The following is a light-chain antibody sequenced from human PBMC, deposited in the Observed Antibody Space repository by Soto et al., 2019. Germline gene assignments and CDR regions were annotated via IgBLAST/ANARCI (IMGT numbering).Light chain of an antibody. V-gene: IGKV3-11*01. Sequence: IVLKQSPATLSLSPGERATLSCRASQSVSSYLAWYQQKPGQAPRLLIYDASNRATGIPARFSGSGSGTDFTLTISSLEPEDFAVYYCQQRSNWPPTFGGGTKVDIK. CDR2: DAS. CDR3: QQRSNWPPT. CDR1: QSVSSY. J-gene: IGKJ4*01.